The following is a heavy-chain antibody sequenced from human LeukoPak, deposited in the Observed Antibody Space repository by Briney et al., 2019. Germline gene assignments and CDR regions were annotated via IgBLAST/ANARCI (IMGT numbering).Heavy chain of an antibody. CDR3: ARLSTVTTSFDY. CDR2: IYYSGTA. D-gene: IGHD4-17*01. Sequence: SETLSLTRTLSGGPISNYQWSWIRQPPGKGLEWIGNIYYSGTANYNPSLKSRVTMSVDTSKNQFSLKLSSVTAADTAVYYCARLSTVTTSFDYWGQGTLVTVSS. CDR1: GGPISNYQ. V-gene: IGHV4-59*12. J-gene: IGHJ4*02.